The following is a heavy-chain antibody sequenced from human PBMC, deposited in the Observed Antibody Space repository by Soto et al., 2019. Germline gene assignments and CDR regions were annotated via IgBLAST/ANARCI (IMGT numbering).Heavy chain of an antibody. J-gene: IGHJ6*02. V-gene: IGHV4-30-4*01. CDR1: GGSISSGDYY. D-gene: IGHD6-6*01. CDR3: ARGGIAARRYYYCYGMDV. Sequence: PSETLSLTCTVSGGSISSGDYYWSWIRQPPGKGLEWIGYIYYSGSTYYNPSLKSRVTISVDTSKNQFSLKLSSVTAADTAVYYCARGGIAARRYYYCYGMDVWGQGTTVTVSS. CDR2: IYYSGST.